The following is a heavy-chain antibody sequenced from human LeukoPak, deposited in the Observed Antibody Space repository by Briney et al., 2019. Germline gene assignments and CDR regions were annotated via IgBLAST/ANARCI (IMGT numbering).Heavy chain of an antibody. CDR3: AVYTVTGWFDP. J-gene: IGHJ5*02. CDR1: GFTFSSYS. V-gene: IGHV3-21*01. D-gene: IGHD4-17*01. Sequence: GGSLRLSCAASGFTFSSYSMNWVRQAPGKGLEWVSSISSSSSYIYYADSVKGRFTISRDNAKNSLYLQIHSLRAEDTAVYYCAVYTVTGWFDPWGQGTLVTVSS. CDR2: ISSSSSYI.